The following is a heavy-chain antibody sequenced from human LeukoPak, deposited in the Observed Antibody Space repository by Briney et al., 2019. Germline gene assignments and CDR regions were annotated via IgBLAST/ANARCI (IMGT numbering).Heavy chain of an antibody. J-gene: IGHJ3*02. Sequence: ASVKVSCKASGYTFTGYYMHWVRQAPGQGLEWMGWINPNSGGTNYAQKFQGRVTMTRDMSTSTVYMELSSLRSEDTAVYYCGRVSCGGNCYSLIGTFDIWGQGTMVTVSS. CDR1: GYTFTGYY. D-gene: IGHD2-15*01. CDR3: GRVSCGGNCYSLIGTFDI. V-gene: IGHV1-2*02. CDR2: INPNSGGT.